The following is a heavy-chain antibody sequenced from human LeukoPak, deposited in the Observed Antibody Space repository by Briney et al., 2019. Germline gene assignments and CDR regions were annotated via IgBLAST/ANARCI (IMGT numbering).Heavy chain of an antibody. D-gene: IGHD5-18*01. Sequence: PSQTLSLTCTVSGGSISSGGYYWSWIRQPPGKGLEWIGYIYYSGSTYYNPSLKSRVTISVDTSKNQFSLKLSSVTAADTAVYYCARGDLAMAPPVGPLGAWYFDLWGRGTLVTVSS. V-gene: IGHV4-31*03. CDR3: ARGDLAMAPPVGPLGAWYFDL. CDR1: GGSISSGGYY. CDR2: IYYSGST. J-gene: IGHJ2*01.